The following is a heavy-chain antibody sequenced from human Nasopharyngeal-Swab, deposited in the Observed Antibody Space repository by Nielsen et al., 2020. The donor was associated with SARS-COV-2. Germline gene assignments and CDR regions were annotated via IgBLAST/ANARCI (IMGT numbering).Heavy chain of an antibody. Sequence: GSLKISCAASGFTFSNYWMSWVRQAPGKGLEWVANIAQDGSESHYVDSLKGRFTISRDNAKNSLYLQLNSLRAEDTAVYYCARDPLSSWQAIGNWYFDLWGRGTLVTVSS. CDR2: IAQDGSES. CDR1: GFTFSNYW. V-gene: IGHV3-7*01. CDR3: ARDPLSSWQAIGNWYFDL. D-gene: IGHD6-13*01. J-gene: IGHJ2*01.